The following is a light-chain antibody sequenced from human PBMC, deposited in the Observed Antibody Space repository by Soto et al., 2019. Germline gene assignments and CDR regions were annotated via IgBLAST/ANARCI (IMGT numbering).Light chain of an antibody. Sequence: DIQMTQSPSSLSASVGDTVTITCRAGQTITTWMAWYQQKPGKAPKLLVYDASTLQSGVATRFSGSGSGTEFTLIISGLQPEDSATYYCQQYTNTNNPWMFGQGTKVDIK. CDR2: DAS. CDR1: QTITTW. J-gene: IGKJ1*01. CDR3: QQYTNTNNPWM. V-gene: IGKV1-5*01.